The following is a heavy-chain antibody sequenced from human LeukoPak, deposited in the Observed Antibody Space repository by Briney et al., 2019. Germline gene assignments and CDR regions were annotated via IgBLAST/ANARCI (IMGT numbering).Heavy chain of an antibody. Sequence: ASVKVSCKASGYTFTSYGISWVRQAPGQGLEWMGWISAYNGNTNYAQKFQGRVTMTTDTSTSTAYMELRSLRSDDTAVYYCARDRTTGTTSPSAFDIWGQGTMVTVSS. CDR1: GYTFTSYG. V-gene: IGHV1-18*04. CDR3: ARDRTTGTTSPSAFDI. D-gene: IGHD1-1*01. CDR2: ISAYNGNT. J-gene: IGHJ3*02.